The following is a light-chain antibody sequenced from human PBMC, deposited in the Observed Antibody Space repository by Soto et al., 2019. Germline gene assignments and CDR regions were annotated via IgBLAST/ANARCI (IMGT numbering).Light chain of an antibody. CDR1: STNIGTNF. CDR3: VAWDDRLSGLV. J-gene: IGLJ1*01. CDR2: SNN. V-gene: IGLV1-47*02. Sequence: QSVLTQPPSASGTPGQRVTISCSGRSTNIGTNFVCWYQQLPGTAPKLLIYSNNQRPSGVPDRFSGSKSGTSASLAISGLRSEEEANYYCVAWDDRLSGLVFGTGPKVTV.